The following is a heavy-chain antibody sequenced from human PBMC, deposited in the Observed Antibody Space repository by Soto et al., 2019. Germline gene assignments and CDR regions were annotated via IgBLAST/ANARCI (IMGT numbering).Heavy chain of an antibody. CDR2: NSPYNGNA. CDR1: GYTFTSYS. D-gene: IGHD3-22*01. J-gene: IGHJ4*02. Sequence: ASVKVSCKASGYTFTSYSFTWVRQAPGQGLEWMGWNSPYNGNANYAQKLQGRVTMTTDTSTSTAYMELRILRSHDTAVYYCYRLYDTRGYYYGYWGPGTLVTVSS. CDR3: YRLYDTRGYYYGY. V-gene: IGHV1-18*01.